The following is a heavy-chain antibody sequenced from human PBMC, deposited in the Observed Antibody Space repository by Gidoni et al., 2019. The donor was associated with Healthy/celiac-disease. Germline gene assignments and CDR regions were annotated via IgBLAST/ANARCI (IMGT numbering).Heavy chain of an antibody. V-gene: IGHV3-30-3*01. CDR2: ISYDGSNK. CDR3: ARDPSKGYYGMDV. J-gene: IGHJ6*02. CDR1: GFTFSSYA. Sequence: QVQLVESGGGVVQPGRSLRLSCAASGFTFSSYAMHWVRQAPGQGLEWVAVISYDGSNKYYADSVKGRFTISRDNSKNTLYLQMNSLRAEDTAVYYCARDPSKGYYGMDVWGQGTTVTVSS.